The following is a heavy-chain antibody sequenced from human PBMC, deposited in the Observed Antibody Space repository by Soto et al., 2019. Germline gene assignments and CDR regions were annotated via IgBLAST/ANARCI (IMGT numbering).Heavy chain of an antibody. CDR3: TTDPRS. Sequence: DVQLVESGGGLVKPGGSLRLSCAGSGFTFRDKWMSWVRQAPGKGLEWIGRIKSKKEGGTTDYIAPVKGGFTISRDDSKSTLFLQMNSLKIEDTAVYYCTTDPRSWGQGTLVTVSS. J-gene: IGHJ5*02. CDR2: IKSKKEGGTT. CDR1: GFTFRDKW. V-gene: IGHV3-15*01.